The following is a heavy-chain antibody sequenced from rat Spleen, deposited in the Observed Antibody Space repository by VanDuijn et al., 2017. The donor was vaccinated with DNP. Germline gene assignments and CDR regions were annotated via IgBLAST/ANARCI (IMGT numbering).Heavy chain of an antibody. CDR1: GFIFSNYW. D-gene: IGHD1-12*02. Sequence: EVQLVESGGGPVQPGRSLKVSCLASGFIFSNYWMTWIRQAPGKGLEWVASISNTGDNTYYSDSVKGRFTISRDNAKSTLYLQMNSLRSEDTATYYCARSNTYYDGTYYYWYFDLWGPGTMVTVSS. J-gene: IGHJ1*01. CDR2: ISNTGDNT. CDR3: ARSNTYYDGTYYYWYFDL. V-gene: IGHV5-31*01.